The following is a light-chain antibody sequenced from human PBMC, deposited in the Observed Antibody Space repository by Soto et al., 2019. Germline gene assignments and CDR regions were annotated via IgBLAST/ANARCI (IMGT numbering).Light chain of an antibody. CDR2: DAS. V-gene: IGKV3-11*01. CDR3: QQRNNWPAHR. J-gene: IGKJ5*01. Sequence: EIVLLQSPATLSLSPGQRATLFCRASQNVNNYLASYQQKPGQAPRILIYDASNRATGIPARFSGSGSGKDFTLNISSLEPEDVAVYYCQQRNNWPAHRFGQGTPLEMK. CDR1: QNVNNY.